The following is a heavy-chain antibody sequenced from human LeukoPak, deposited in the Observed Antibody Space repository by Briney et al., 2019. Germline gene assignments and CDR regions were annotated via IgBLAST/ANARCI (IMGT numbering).Heavy chain of an antibody. CDR3: VRGYRGFYH. V-gene: IGHV3-72*01. D-gene: IGHD3-10*01. Sequence: GGSLRLSCAVSGFTFSDHYMDWVRQAPGKGLEWVARSRNKDHRHSTEYATSVKGRFIISRDDSRNSLDLQMNSLNSDDTALYYPVRGYRGFYHWGQGTMVTVSS. J-gene: IGHJ4*02. CDR2: SRNKDHRHST. CDR1: GFTFSDHY.